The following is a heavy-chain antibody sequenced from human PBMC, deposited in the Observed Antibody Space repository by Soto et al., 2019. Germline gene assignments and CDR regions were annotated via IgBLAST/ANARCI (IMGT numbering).Heavy chain of an antibody. J-gene: IGHJ2*01. CDR1: GYIFTNYA. Sequence: QVQFVQSGAEVKKPGASVKVSCKASGYIFTNYAIHWVRQAPGQSLEWMGWINAGNGNTKYSQEFQGRVTISRETSASTDYMELSSLRSEDTAVYYCARRVEAGATTPRDWYFAFWGRCTLVTVSS. CDR3: ARRVEAGATTPRDWYFAF. D-gene: IGHD6-25*01. CDR2: INAGNGNT. V-gene: IGHV1-3*01.